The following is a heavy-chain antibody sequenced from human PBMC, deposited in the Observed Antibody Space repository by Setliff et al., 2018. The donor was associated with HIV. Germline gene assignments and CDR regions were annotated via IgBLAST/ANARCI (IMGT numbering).Heavy chain of an antibody. J-gene: IGHJ4*02. CDR3: AGSKGITSGYFDS. CDR1: GYMFIAYG. CDR2: ISAYNGNT. D-gene: IGHD2-15*01. Sequence: ASVKVSCKTSGYMFIAYGMSWVRRAPGQGLEWMGWISAYNGNTNYAQKLQGRVTMTTDTSTSTAYMELRSLRSDDTAVYYCAGSKGITSGYFDSWGQGTLVTVSS. V-gene: IGHV1-18*01.